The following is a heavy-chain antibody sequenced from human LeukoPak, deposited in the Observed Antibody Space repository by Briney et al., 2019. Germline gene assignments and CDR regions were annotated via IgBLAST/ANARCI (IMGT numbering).Heavy chain of an antibody. D-gene: IGHD3-9*01. CDR2: ISAYNGNT. CDR1: GYTFTSYG. J-gene: IGHJ3*02. Sequence: ASVKVSCKASGYTFTSYGISWVRQAPGQGLEWMGWISAYNGNTNYAQKLQGRVTMTTDTSTSTAYMELRSLRSDDTAVYYCARVYPSPDDILTGYYSGAFDIWGQGTMVTVSS. V-gene: IGHV1-18*01. CDR3: ARVYPSPDDILTGYYSGAFDI.